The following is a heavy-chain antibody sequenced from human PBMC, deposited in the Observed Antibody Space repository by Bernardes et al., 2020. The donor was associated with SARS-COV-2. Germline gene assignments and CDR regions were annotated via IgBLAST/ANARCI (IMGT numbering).Heavy chain of an antibody. CDR3: ARDSPNYYASGSYYSAEYLHR. Sequence: ASVKVSCKASGYTFTNYDINWVRQAAGQGLEWMGWMNPDSANTGYAQKFQGRITMTRNTSISTAYMELSSLRSEDTAVYYCARDSPNYYASGSYYSAEYLHRWGQGTLVTVSS. V-gene: IGHV1-8*01. CDR2: MNPDSANT. J-gene: IGHJ1*01. CDR1: GYTFTNYD. D-gene: IGHD3-10*01.